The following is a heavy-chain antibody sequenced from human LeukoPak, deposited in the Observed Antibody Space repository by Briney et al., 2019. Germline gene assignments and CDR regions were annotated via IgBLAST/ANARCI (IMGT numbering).Heavy chain of an antibody. J-gene: IGHJ4*02. V-gene: IGHV3-30*04. CDR2: ISYDESRN. D-gene: IGHD1-26*01. Sequence: GGSLRLSCAASTFTVNNYAMHRVRQAPGKGLEWVAIISYDESRNYYADSVKGRFTISRDNSKNSLYLQMNSLRAEDTANYWTPRCNKLGFTVSGNYHADLDYWGQGTLVTVSS. CDR3: PRCNKLGFTVSGNYHADLDY. CDR1: TFTVNNYA.